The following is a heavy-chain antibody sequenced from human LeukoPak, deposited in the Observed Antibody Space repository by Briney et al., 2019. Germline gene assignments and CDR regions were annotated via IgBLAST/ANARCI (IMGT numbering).Heavy chain of an antibody. V-gene: IGHV4-59*01. CDR3: ARFSSDGYNLDY. CDR1: GGSISTYY. Sequence: SETMSLTCTLDGGSISTYYWSWIRQPPRNGLEWIGYIYYSGSTNYNPSLKSRVTISVDTSKNQFSLKLSSVTAADTAVYYCARFSSDGYNLDYWGQGTLVTVSS. CDR2: IYYSGST. J-gene: IGHJ4*02. D-gene: IGHD5-24*01.